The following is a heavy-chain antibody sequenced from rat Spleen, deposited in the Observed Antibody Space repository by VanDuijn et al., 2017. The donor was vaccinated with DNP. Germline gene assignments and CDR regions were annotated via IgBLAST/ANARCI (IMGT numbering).Heavy chain of an antibody. CDR2: ISYDGGNI. V-gene: IGHV5-22*01. D-gene: IGHD1-12*02. J-gene: IGHJ2*01. CDR3: VRPHYYYGSYPQY. Sequence: EVQLVESGGGLVQPGRSLKLSCAASGFTFSDYYMAWVRQAPTKGLAWVAYISYDGGNIDYGDSVKGRFTISRDNAKSTLYLQMNSLRSEDTATYHCVRPHYYYGSYPQYWGQGVMVTVSS. CDR1: GFTFSDYY.